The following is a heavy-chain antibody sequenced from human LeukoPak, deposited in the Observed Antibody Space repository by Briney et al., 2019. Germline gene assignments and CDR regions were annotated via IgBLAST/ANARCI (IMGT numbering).Heavy chain of an antibody. CDR1: GFTFSSNW. CDR3: VRDLGGRSGH. D-gene: IGHD1-26*01. J-gene: IGHJ4*02. Sequence: GGSLRLSCAASGFTFSSNWMHWVRQAPGKGLVWVSRINEDGSTTNYADSVKGRSTIFRDNTKNTLYLQMNGLRAEDTAVYYCVRDLGGRSGHWGQGTLVTVSS. V-gene: IGHV3-74*01. CDR2: INEDGSTT.